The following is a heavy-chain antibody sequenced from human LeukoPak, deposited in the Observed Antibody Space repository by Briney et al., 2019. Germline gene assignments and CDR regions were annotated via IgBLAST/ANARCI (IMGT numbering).Heavy chain of an antibody. V-gene: IGHV2-5*01. D-gene: IGHD3-22*01. CDR3: AHRHGTYHYDSSGYKDNWFDP. CDR2: IYWNDDK. J-gene: IGHJ5*02. CDR1: GFSLSTSGVG. Sequence: YGPTLVKPTQTLTLTCTFSGFSLSTSGVGVGWIRQPPGKALEWLALIYWNDDKRYSPSLKSRLTITKDTTKNQVVLTMTNIDPVDTATYYCAHRHGTYHYDSSGYKDNWFDPWGQGTLVTVSS.